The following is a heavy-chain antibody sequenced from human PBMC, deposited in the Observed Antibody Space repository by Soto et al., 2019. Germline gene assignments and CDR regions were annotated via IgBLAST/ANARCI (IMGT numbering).Heavy chain of an antibody. J-gene: IGHJ5*02. D-gene: IGHD3-16*01. CDR1: GYTFTSYD. CDR2: MNPNSGNT. V-gene: IGHV1-8*01. CDR3: ARVLRRGGWFDP. Sequence: QVQLVQSGAEVKKPGASVKVSCKASGYTFTSYDINWVRQATGQGLEWMGWMNPNSGNTGYAQKFQGRVTMTRNTAISTANMELSSMRSEDPAVYYCARVLRRGGWFDPWGQGTLVTVSS.